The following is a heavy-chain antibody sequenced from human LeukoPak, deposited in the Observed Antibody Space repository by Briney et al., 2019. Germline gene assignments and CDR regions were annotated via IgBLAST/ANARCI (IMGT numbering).Heavy chain of an antibody. CDR2: INPKTWAT. J-gene: IGHJ4*02. CDR1: GYTITDYN. D-gene: IGHD2-15*01. V-gene: IGHV1-2*02. CDR3: ARRYCSGGSCIPDY. Sequence: ASVKVSCTTSGYTITDYNVYWVRQAPEQGLEWMGWINPKTWATIYAQTFQGRVTMTRDTSLTTAYMELYRLTSDDTAVYYCARRYCSGGSCIPDYWGQGTLVTVSS.